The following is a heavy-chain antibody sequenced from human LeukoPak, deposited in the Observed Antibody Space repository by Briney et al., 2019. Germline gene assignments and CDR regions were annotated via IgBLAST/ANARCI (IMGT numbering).Heavy chain of an antibody. V-gene: IGHV3-48*03. CDR2: ILNSGTTT. J-gene: IGHJ4*02. Sequence: GGSLRLSCAASGFTFSSYEMNWVRQAPGKGLEWVSYILNSGTTTYYADSVKGRFTISRDNAKKSLYLQMNSLRAEDTGVYYCARDPPDYWGQGILGTVSS. CDR3: ARDPPDY. CDR1: GFTFSSYE.